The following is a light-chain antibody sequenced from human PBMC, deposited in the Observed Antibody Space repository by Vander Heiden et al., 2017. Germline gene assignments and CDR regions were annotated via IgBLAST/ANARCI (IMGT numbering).Light chain of an antibody. CDR1: HGISSY. J-gene: IGKJ4*01. V-gene: IGKV1-9*01. CDR3: QQLNSYPPLT. CDR2: AAS. Sequence: IHLTQSPSSLSASVGDSVTIPCRASHGISSYLAWYQQKPGKAPKLLIYAASTWQSGVPSRFSGSGSGTDFTLTISSLQPEDFATYYCQQLNSYPPLTFGGGTKVEIK.